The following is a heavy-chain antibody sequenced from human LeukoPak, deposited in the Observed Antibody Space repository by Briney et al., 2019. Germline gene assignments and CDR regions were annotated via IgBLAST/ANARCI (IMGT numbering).Heavy chain of an antibody. J-gene: IGHJ6*03. Sequence: GESLKISCTGSGYSFTNYWIGWVRQMPGKGLEWMGIIYPGDSDTRYSPSFQGQVTISADKSNRTAYLQWSSLKASDTAMYYCARGPYCSTTNCYSPYYYYYMSVWGRGTTVTVSS. CDR2: IYPGDSDT. CDR3: ARGPYCSTTNCYSPYYYYYMSV. V-gene: IGHV5-51*01. CDR1: GYSFTNYW. D-gene: IGHD2-2*01.